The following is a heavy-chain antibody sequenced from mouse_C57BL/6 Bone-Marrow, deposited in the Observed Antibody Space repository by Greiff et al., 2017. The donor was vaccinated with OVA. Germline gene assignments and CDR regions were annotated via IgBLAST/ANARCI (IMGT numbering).Heavy chain of an antibody. D-gene: IGHD1-1*01. J-gene: IGHJ3*01. Sequence: VQLVESGAELARPGASVKLSCKASGYTFTSYGISWVKQRTGQGLEWIGEIYPRSGNTYYNEKFKGKATLTADKSSSTAYMELRSLTSEDSAVYFCARPATTVAYWGQGTLVTVSA. CDR3: ARPATTVAY. CDR1: GYTFTSYG. V-gene: IGHV1-81*01. CDR2: IYPRSGNT.